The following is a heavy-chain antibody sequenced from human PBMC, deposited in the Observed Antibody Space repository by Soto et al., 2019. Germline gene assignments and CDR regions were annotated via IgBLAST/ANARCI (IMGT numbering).Heavy chain of an antibody. CDR2: IWYDGSNK. D-gene: IGHD3-10*01. CDR3: ARVRTPGADGLGSYYDY. Sequence: GGSLRLSCAASGFTFSSYGMHWVRQAPGKGLEWVAVIWYDGSNKYYADSVKGRFTISRDNSKNTLYLQMNSLRAEDTAVYYCARVRTPGADGLGSYYDYWGQGTLVTVSS. J-gene: IGHJ4*02. V-gene: IGHV3-33*01. CDR1: GFTFSSYG.